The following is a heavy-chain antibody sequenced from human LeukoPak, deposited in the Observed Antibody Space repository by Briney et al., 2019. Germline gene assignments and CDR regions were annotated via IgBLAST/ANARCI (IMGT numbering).Heavy chain of an antibody. V-gene: IGHV4-39*01. CDR2: IYYSGST. Sequence: PSETLSLTCTVSGGSISSSSYYWGWIRQPPGKGLEWIGSIYYSGSTYYNPSLKSRVTISVDTSKNQFSLKLSSVTAADTAVYYCARATGSTSLSLSYWGQGTLVTVSS. CDR3: ARATGSTSLSLSY. D-gene: IGHD2-2*01. CDR1: GGSISSSSYY. J-gene: IGHJ4*02.